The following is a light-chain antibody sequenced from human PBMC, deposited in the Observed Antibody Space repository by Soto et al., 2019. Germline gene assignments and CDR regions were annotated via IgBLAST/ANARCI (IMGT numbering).Light chain of an antibody. Sequence: QSVLTQPPSVSGAPGQRVTISCTGCSSNIGAGYDVHWYHQLPGTAPKLLIFGNTNRPSGVPDRFSGSKSGTSASLAINGLQADDEAKYYCHSYDSTLSASIFGGGTKLTVL. J-gene: IGLJ2*01. CDR3: HSYDSTLSASI. V-gene: IGLV1-40*01. CDR2: GNT. CDR1: SSNIGAGYD.